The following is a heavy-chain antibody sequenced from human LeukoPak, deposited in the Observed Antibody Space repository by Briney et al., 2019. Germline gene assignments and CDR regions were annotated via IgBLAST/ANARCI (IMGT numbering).Heavy chain of an antibody. CDR3: ARGQREWGLEQWLVPYFDY. D-gene: IGHD6-19*01. CDR1: GFTFADYG. CDR2: INSDGSST. Sequence: GGSLRLSCAASGFTFADYGMHWVRQAPGEGLVWVSRINSDGSSTSYADSVKGRFTISRDNAKNTLYLQMNSLRAEDTAVYYCARGQREWGLEQWLVPYFDYWGQGTLVTVSS. J-gene: IGHJ4*02. V-gene: IGHV3-74*01.